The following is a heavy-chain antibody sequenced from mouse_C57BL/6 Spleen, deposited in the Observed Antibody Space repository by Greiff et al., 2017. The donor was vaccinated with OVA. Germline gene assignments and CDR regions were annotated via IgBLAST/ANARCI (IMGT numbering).Heavy chain of an antibody. V-gene: IGHV14-2*01. Sequence: VQLKESGAELVKPGASVKLSCTASGFNIKDYYMHWVKQRTEQGLEWIGRIDPEDGETKYAPKFQGKATITADTSSNTAYLQLSSLTSEDTAVDYCARDDYEYYFDYWGQGTTLTVSS. J-gene: IGHJ2*01. CDR3: ARDDYEYYFDY. D-gene: IGHD2-4*01. CDR2: IDPEDGET. CDR1: GFNIKDYY.